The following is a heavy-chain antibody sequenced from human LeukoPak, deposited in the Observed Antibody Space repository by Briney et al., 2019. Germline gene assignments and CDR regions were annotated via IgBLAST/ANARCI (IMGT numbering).Heavy chain of an antibody. Sequence: PSETLSLTCTVSGCSISSSSYYWGWIRQPPGKGLEWIGSIYYSGSTYYNPSLKSRVTISVDTSKNQFSLRLNSVTAADTAVYYCARRYSYYYYMDVWDKGTTVTVSS. CDR2: IYYSGST. D-gene: IGHD1-14*01. V-gene: IGHV4-39*01. CDR1: GCSISSSSYY. J-gene: IGHJ6*03. CDR3: ARRYSYYYYMDV.